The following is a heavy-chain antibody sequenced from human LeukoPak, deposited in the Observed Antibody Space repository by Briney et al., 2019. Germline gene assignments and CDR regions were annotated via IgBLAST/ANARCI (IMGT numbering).Heavy chain of an antibody. CDR3: ARVSYDSSGYYHYYYYYMDV. CDR2: ISGSGTI. Sequence: SETLSLTCIVSGGSINSYWSWIRQPAGKGLEWIGRISGSGTITYNPALQSRLTISIDTSKNQFSLKLMSVTAADTAVYYCARVSYDSSGYYHYYYYYMDVWGKGTTVTVSS. J-gene: IGHJ6*03. CDR1: GGSINSY. V-gene: IGHV4-4*07. D-gene: IGHD3-22*01.